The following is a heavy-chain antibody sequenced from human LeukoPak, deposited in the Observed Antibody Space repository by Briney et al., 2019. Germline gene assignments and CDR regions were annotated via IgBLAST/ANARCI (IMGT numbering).Heavy chain of an antibody. CDR1: DGSVSSYY. D-gene: IGHD5-24*01. J-gene: IGHJ3*02. CDR3: ARHPPRESRGNALDI. CDR2: IYSSGTT. Sequence: SETLSLTCTVSDGSVSSYYWSWIRQPPGKGLEWIGYIYSSGTTNYNPSLKSRVAISVDTSKNQFSLKLRSVTAADTALYYCARHPPRESRGNALDIWGQGTVVTVSS. V-gene: IGHV4-59*08.